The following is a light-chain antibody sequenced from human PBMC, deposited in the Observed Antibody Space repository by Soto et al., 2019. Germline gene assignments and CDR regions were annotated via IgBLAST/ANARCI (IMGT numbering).Light chain of an antibody. CDR1: QSVSSSY. V-gene: IGKV3-20*01. Sequence: EIVLTQSPGTLSLSPGERATLSCRASQSVSSSYLAWYQQKPAQAPRLLIYGASSRATGIPDRFSGRGSGTDFTLTISRLEPEDFAVYYCQQYGSSPLIFGGGTKVEIK. CDR2: GAS. CDR3: QQYGSSPLI. J-gene: IGKJ4*01.